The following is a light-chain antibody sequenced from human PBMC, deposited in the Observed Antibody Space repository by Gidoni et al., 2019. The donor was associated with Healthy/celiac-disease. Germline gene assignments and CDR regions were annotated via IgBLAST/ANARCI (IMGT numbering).Light chain of an antibody. J-gene: IGKJ4*01. CDR1: QSISSY. Sequence: RVTITCRASQSISSYLNWYQQKPGKAPKLLIYAASSLQSGVPSRFSGSGSGTDFTLTISSLQPEDFATYYCQQSYSTPFTFGGGTKVEIK. CDR2: AAS. CDR3: QQSYSTPFT. V-gene: IGKV1-39*01.